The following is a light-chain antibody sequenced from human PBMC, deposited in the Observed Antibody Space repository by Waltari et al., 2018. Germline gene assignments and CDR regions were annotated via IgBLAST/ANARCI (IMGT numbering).Light chain of an antibody. CDR1: QSIDNY. J-gene: IGKJ1*01. CDR3: LQRSVWPWT. CDR2: DSS. V-gene: IGKV3-11*01. Sequence: IVLTQSPATLSLSPGERATLSCRASQSIDNYLAWYQQRPGRTPRLLMYDSSNRAAGIPVRFSGSGSGVNFTLVISNLEPDDFAVYFCLQRSVWPWTFGQGTKVEIK.